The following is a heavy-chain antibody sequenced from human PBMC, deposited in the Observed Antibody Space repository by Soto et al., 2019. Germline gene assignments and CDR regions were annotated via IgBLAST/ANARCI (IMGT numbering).Heavy chain of an antibody. D-gene: IGHD4-17*01. V-gene: IGHV4-31*11. CDR1: GDSISKSGYY. CDR3: ARSPGDYDNWFDP. J-gene: IGHJ5*02. Sequence: SETLSLTCAVSGDSISKSGYYWSWIRQNQGKALEWIGYIYYSGSTYYNPSLKSRVTISVDTSKNQFSLKLSSVTAADTAVYYCARSPGDYDNWFDPWGQGTLVTVSS. CDR2: IYYSGST.